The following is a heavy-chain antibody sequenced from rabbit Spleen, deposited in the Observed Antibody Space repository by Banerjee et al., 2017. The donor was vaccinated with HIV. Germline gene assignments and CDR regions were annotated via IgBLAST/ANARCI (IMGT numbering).Heavy chain of an antibody. CDR3: ARDGAGGSYFAL. D-gene: IGHD8-1*01. J-gene: IGHJ4*01. V-gene: IGHV1S47*01. CDR1: GFDFSNYG. Sequence: QEQLEESGGGLVQPGGSLKLSCKASGFDFSNYGVSWVRQAPGKGLEWIGYIEPIFCNTYYANWVNGRFTISLDNAQNTVFLQMTSLTAADTATYFCARDGAGGSYFALWGQGTLVTVS. CDR2: IEPIFCNT.